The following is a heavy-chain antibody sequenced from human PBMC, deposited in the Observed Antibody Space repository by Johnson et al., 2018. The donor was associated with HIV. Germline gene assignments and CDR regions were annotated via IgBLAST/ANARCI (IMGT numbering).Heavy chain of an antibody. V-gene: IGHV3-49*04. CDR3: TRDRYCTNGVCYRPVAFDI. J-gene: IGHJ3*02. D-gene: IGHD2-8*01. CDR1: GFTFGDYA. Sequence: VQLVESGGGLVQPGRSLRLSCTASGFTFGDYAMSWVHQAPGKGLEWVGFIRSKAYGGTTEYAASVKGRFTISRDDSKSIAYLQMNSLKTEDTAVYYCTRDRYCTNGVCYRPVAFDIWGQGTMVTVSS. CDR2: IRSKAYGGTT.